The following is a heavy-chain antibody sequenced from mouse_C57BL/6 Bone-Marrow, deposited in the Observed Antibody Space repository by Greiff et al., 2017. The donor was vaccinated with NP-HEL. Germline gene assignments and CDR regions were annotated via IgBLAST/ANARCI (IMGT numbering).Heavy chain of an antibody. D-gene: IGHD2-1*01. CDR3: AKPYGNYLYWYFDV. J-gene: IGHJ1*03. V-gene: IGHV2-5*01. CDR1: GFSLTSYG. Sequence: VHLVESGPGLVQPSQSLSITCTVSGFSLTSYGVHWVRQSLGKGLEWLGVIWRGGCTDYNAAFMSRPCVPKANSKSQVFFKMNSLQADDTAIYYCAKPYGNYLYWYFDVWGTGTTVTVSS. CDR2: IWRGGCT.